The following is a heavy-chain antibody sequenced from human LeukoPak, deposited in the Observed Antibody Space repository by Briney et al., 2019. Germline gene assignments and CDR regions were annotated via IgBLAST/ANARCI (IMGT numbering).Heavy chain of an antibody. D-gene: IGHD4-23*01. CDR1: GYFISSGYY. CDR2: IYHSGST. Sequence: SETLSLTCTVSGYFISSGYYWDWIRQPPGKGLEWIGSIYHSGSTYYNPSLKSRVTISVDTFKNQFSLKLSSVTAADTAVYYCARSGGYGGNPRLNWGQGTLVTVSS. J-gene: IGHJ4*02. CDR3: ARSGGYGGNPRLN. V-gene: IGHV4-38-2*02.